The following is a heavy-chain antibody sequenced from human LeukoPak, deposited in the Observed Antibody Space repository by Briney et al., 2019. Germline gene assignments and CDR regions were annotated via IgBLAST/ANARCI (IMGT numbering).Heavy chain of an antibody. CDR1: GFSFSTYA. D-gene: IGHD1-20*01. J-gene: IGHJ4*02. V-gene: IGHV3-23*01. CDR3: AKRTDNWNIGGPFDY. Sequence: GGFLRLSCAASGFSFSTYAMTWVRQAPGKGLEWVSAIRDSGGSTYYADSVKGRFTISRDNSKSTLFLQMNSLRVEDTAIYYCAKRTDNWNIGGPFDYWGQGTLVTVSS. CDR2: IRDSGGST.